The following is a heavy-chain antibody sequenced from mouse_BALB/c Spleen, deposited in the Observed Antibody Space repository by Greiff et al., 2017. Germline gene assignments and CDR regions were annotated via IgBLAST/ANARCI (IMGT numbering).Heavy chain of an antibody. J-gene: IGHJ4*01. CDR1: GYTFTDYN. CDR3: ARTVSYAMDY. Sequence: EVQLVESGPELVKPGASVKISCKASGYTFTDYNMHWVKQSHGKSLEWIGYIYPYNGGTGYNQKFKSKATLTVDNSSSTAYMELRSLTSEDSAVYYCARTVSYAMDYWGQGTSVTVSS. V-gene: IGHV1S29*02. D-gene: IGHD1-1*01. CDR2: IYPYNGGT.